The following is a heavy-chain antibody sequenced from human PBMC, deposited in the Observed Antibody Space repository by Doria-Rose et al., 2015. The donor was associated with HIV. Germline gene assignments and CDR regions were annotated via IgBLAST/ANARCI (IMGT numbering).Heavy chain of an antibody. Sequence: SGPVLVKPTETLTLTCTVSGVSLSSPGMGVSWIRQPPGKALEWLANTFSDDERSYKTSPKSRLTISRGTYKSQVVLTMTDMDPVDTATYYCARIKSSRWYHKYYFDFWGQGTLVIVSA. J-gene: IGHJ4*02. CDR3: ARIKSSRWYHKYYFDF. CDR2: TFSDDER. D-gene: IGHD6-13*01. V-gene: IGHV2-26*01. CDR1: GVSLSSPGMG.